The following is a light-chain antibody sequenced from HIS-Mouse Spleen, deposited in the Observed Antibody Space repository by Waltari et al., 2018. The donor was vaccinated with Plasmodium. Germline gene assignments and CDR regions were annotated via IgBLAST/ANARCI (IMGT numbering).Light chain of an antibody. CDR1: PGISSY. V-gene: IGKV1-9*01. CDR2: ASS. J-gene: IGKJ2*01. CDR3: QQLNSYPYT. Sequence: DIQLTQSPSFLFASVGDRVTITCRASPGISSYLSWYKSKPGKAPKILIYASSTLQSGVPSRFSGSGSVTEFTLTSSSLQPEDLATYYCQQLNSYPYTFGQGTKLEIK.